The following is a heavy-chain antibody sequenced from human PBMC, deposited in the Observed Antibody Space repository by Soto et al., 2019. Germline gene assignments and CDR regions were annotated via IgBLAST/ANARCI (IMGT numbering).Heavy chain of an antibody. D-gene: IGHD2-21*02. V-gene: IGHV3-33*05. CDR2: ISFDSRDK. CDR1: GFTFSAYG. J-gene: IGHJ3*01. Sequence: QVQLVESGGGVVQPGRSLRLSCAASGFTFSAYGIHWVRQAPGKGLEWVATISFDSRDKLYVASMNGRLTISRENSRNTVYLQMDSLRAEDTAVYHCARVCGGDCGKAFDVWGQGTVVAVSS. CDR3: ARVCGGDCGKAFDV.